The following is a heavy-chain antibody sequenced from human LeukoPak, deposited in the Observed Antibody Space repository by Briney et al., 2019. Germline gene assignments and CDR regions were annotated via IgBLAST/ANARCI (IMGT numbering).Heavy chain of an antibody. CDR1: GFTLSSYA. CDR3: ATDRHWAFDY. CDR2: ISGSGGST. V-gene: IGHV3-23*01. Sequence: PGGSLRLSCATSGFTLSSYAMSWVRQAPGKGLEWVSAISGSGGSTYYADSVKGRFTISRDNARNSLYLQMNSLRAEDTAVYYCATDRHWAFDYWGQGTLVTVSS. J-gene: IGHJ4*02. D-gene: IGHD3-16*01.